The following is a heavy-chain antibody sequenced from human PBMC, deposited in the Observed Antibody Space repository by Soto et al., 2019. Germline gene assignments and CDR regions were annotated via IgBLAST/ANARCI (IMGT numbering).Heavy chain of an antibody. CDR3: AKWRLVPLEY. Sequence: EVQLVESGGGLVQPGRSLRLSCAASGFIFDDYAMHWVRQAPGKGLEWVSGISWNSGSIGYADSVKGRFTISRDNAKNSLYLQMNSLRADDTALYYCAKWRLVPLEYWGQGTLVTVSS. CDR1: GFIFDDYA. CDR2: ISWNSGSI. V-gene: IGHV3-9*01. J-gene: IGHJ4*02. D-gene: IGHD3-9*01.